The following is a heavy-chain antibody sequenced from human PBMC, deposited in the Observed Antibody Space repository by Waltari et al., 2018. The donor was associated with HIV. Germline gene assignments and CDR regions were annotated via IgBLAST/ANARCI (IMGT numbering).Heavy chain of an antibody. D-gene: IGHD1-26*01. CDR1: GFSISSNNYY. Sequence: QLQLHESGPGLVKPSETLSLTCIVSGFSISSNNYYWGWSRQPPGKGLEWIGNIFYSGTTNYNPSLESRVTISIDTSKSQFSLNLDSVTAADTAIYYCARHKNRGSYFPVDFWGQGTLVAVSS. CDR2: IFYSGTT. CDR3: ARHKNRGSYFPVDF. J-gene: IGHJ4*02. V-gene: IGHV4-39*07.